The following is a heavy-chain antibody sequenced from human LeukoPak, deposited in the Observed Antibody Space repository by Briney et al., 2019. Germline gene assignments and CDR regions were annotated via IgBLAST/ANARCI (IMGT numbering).Heavy chain of an antibody. Sequence: ASVKVSCKASGYTFINYYIHWVRQAPGQGREWMGIINPGGGSTNYAQMFQGRVIMTRDTSTSTVYMELSSLRPEDTAVYYCARDPRAYCGGDCSPDYWGQGTLVTVSS. J-gene: IGHJ4*02. D-gene: IGHD2-21*02. CDR1: GYTFINYY. V-gene: IGHV1-46*01. CDR2: INPGGGST. CDR3: ARDPRAYCGGDCSPDY.